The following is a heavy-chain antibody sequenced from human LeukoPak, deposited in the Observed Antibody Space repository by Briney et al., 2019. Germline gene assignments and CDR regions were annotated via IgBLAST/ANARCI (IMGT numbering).Heavy chain of an antibody. D-gene: IGHD4-17*01. V-gene: IGHV1-2*02. CDR3: ARAHVYGDYEGGDAFDI. CDR1: GYTFTGYY. CDR2: INPNSGGT. J-gene: IGHJ3*02. Sequence: GTSVKVSCKASGYTFTGYYMHWGRQAPGQGLEWMGWINPNSGGTNYAQKFQGRVTMTRDTSISTAYMELSRLRSDDTAVYYCARAHVYGDYEGGDAFDIWGQGTMVTVSS.